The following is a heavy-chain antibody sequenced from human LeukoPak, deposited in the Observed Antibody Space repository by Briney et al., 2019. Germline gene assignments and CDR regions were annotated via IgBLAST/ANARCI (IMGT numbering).Heavy chain of an antibody. CDR1: GYSISSGYF. CDR3: ARDHTWAVAAGGIDY. J-gene: IGHJ4*02. CDR2: IYHSGST. Sequence: PSETLSLTCTVSGYSISSGYFWGWIRQPPGKGLEWIGSIYHSGSTYYNPSLKSRVTMSVDPSKNQFSLKLTSVTAADTAVYYCARDHTWAVAAGGIDYWGQGTLVTVSS. V-gene: IGHV4-38-2*02. D-gene: IGHD6-19*01.